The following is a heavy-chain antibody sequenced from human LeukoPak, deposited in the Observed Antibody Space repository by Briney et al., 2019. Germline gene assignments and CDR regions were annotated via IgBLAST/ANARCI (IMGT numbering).Heavy chain of an antibody. CDR1: GDSITGHY. CDR3: ARDRISINALDM. V-gene: IGHV4-59*11. J-gene: IGHJ3*02. Sequence: PSETLSLTCSVSGDSITGHYLTWIRQPPGNGLKWIGYISHIGGTNYNPSLKSRVTISVDTSKNQFSLKLTSVTAADTALYYRARDRISINALDMWGQGTMVTVSS. D-gene: IGHD2-21*01. CDR2: ISHIGGT.